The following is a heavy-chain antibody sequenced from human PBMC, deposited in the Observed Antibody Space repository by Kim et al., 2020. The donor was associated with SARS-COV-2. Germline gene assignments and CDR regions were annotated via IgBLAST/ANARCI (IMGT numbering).Heavy chain of an antibody. V-gene: IGHV3-23*01. Sequence: YADAVKGRFTISRDNSKNTLYLQMNSLRAEDTAVYYCAKDGRLTTVPIDPWGQGTLVTVSS. CDR3: AKDGRLTTVPIDP. J-gene: IGHJ5*02. D-gene: IGHD4-17*01.